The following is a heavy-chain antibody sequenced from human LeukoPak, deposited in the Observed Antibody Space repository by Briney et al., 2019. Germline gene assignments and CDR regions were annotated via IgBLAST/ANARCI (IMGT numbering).Heavy chain of an antibody. CDR3: ARVLEDGYYYFDY. V-gene: IGHV3-21*06. D-gene: IGHD3-3*01. Sequence: GGSLRLSCAASGLTLNYYNMNWGRQAPGKGLEWVSSISSSSTYIYYADSVKGRFTISRDNAKNSLYLQMNSLRVEDTAVYYCARVLEDGYYYFDYWGQGTLVTVSS. J-gene: IGHJ4*02. CDR2: ISSSSTYI. CDR1: GLTLNYYN.